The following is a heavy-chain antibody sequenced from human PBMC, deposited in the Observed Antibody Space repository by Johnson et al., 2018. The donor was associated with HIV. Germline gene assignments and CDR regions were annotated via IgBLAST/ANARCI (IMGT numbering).Heavy chain of an antibody. CDR1: GFTFSSYG. D-gene: IGHD6-19*01. CDR3: AKDRSVAGLYDAFDI. Sequence: QMLLVESGGGVVQPGRSLRLSCAASGFTFSSYGMHWVRQAPGKGLEWVAVISYYGSNKYYADSVKGRFTISRDNSKNTLYLQMNSLRAEDTALYYCAKDRSVAGLYDAFDIWGQGTRVTVSS. V-gene: IGHV3-30*19. CDR2: ISYYGSNK. J-gene: IGHJ3*02.